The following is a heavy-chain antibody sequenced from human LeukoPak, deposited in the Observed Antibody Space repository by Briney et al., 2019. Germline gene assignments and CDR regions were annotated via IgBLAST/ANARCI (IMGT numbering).Heavy chain of an antibody. CDR1: AFTFNTYS. J-gene: IGHJ5*02. D-gene: IGHD4-17*01. CDR2: ISSTSSTI. V-gene: IGHV3-48*01. CDR3: ARVEGYGDYA. Sequence: GGSLRLSCAASAFTFNTYSMNWVRQAPGKGLEWVSYISSTSSTIYYADSVKGRFTISRDSAKNSLYLQMNSLRVEDTAVYYCARVEGYGDYAWGQGTLVTVSS.